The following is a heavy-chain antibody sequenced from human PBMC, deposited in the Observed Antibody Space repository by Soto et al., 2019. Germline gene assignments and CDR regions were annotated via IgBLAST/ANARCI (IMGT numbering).Heavy chain of an antibody. CDR3: ARGITGTVTYYDGLDV. Sequence: QVQLVQSGAEVKKPGSSMKVSCKASGGTFSSYAISWVRQAPGQGLEWMGGIIPIFGTADYAQKFHGRVTITADESTSTAYMALSSLRSEDTAVYYCARGITGTVTYYDGLDVWGEGTTVTVSS. D-gene: IGHD1-20*01. CDR1: GGTFSSYA. CDR2: IIPIFGTA. V-gene: IGHV1-69*12. J-gene: IGHJ6*04.